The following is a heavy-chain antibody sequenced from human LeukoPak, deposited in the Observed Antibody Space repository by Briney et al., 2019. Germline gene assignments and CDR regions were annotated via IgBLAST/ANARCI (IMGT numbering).Heavy chain of an antibody. V-gene: IGHV1-18*04. J-gene: IGHJ4*02. CDR3: ARDLAQIWLGELQSPNY. CDR2: ISAYNGNT. D-gene: IGHD3-10*01. CDR1: GYTFTSYG. Sequence: ASVKVSCKASGYTFTSYGISWVRQAPGQGLEWMGWISAYNGNTNYAQKLQGRVTMTTDTSTSTAYMELRSLRSDDTAVYYCARDLAQIWLGELQSPNYWGQGTLVTVSS.